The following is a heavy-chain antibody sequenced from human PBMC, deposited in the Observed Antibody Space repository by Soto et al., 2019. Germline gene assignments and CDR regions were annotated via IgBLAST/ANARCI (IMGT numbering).Heavy chain of an antibody. CDR3: ARMWQLWTSFDY. V-gene: IGHV3-7*01. J-gene: IGHJ4*02. D-gene: IGHD5-18*01. CDR2: IKQAGSET. Sequence: EVQLVESGGGLVQPGGSLRLSCAASGFTFSSYWMSWVRQAPGKGLEWVANIKQAGSETYYVDSVKGRFTISRDNAKNSLYLQINRLRGEDPAVYYCARMWQLWTSFDYWGQGTLVTVSS. CDR1: GFTFSSYW.